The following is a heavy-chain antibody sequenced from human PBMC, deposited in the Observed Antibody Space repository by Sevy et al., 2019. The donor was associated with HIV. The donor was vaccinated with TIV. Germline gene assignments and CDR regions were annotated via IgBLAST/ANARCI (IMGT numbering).Heavy chain of an antibody. CDR3: ASSRAYYYCSGMDV. CDR2: IIPIFGTA. J-gene: IGHJ6*02. V-gene: IGHV1-69*13. CDR1: GGTFSSYA. Sequence: ASVKVSCKASGGTFSSYAISWVRQAPGQGLEWMGGIIPIFGTANYGRKFQGRVTITAVESTSTAYMELSSLRSEDTAVYYCASSRAYYYCSGMDVWGQGTTVTVSS.